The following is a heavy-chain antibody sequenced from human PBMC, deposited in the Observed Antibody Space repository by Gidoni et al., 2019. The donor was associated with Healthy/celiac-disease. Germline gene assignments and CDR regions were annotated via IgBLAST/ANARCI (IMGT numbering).Heavy chain of an antibody. CDR1: GFTFSSYA. V-gene: IGHV3-64D*06. Sequence: EVHLVESGGGLVQPGESLSLSCSASGFTFSSYAMHWVRHAPGKGLEYVSAISSNGGSTYYADSVKGRFTISRDNSKNTLYLQMSSLRAEDTAVYYCVIWAFVPYYFDYWGQGTLVTVSS. CDR2: ISSNGGST. J-gene: IGHJ4*02. CDR3: VIWAFVPYYFDY. D-gene: IGHD3-16*01.